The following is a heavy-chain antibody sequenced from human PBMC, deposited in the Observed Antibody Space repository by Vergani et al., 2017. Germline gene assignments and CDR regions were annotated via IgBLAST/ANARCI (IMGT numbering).Heavy chain of an antibody. CDR1: GFTFSSYA. CDR2: ISGSGGST. D-gene: IGHD6-13*01. CDR3: AKGRLSSSWSGIDY. V-gene: IGHV3-23*01. J-gene: IGHJ4*02. Sequence: EVQLLESGGGLVQPGGSLRLSCAASGFTFSSYAMSWVRQAPGKGLEWVSAISGSGGSTYYAASVKGRFTISRDNSKNTLYLQMNSLRAEDTAVYYCAKGRLSSSWSGIDYWGQGTLVTVSS.